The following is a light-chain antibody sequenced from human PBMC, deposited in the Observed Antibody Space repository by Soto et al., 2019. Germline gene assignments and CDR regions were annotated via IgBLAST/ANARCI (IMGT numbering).Light chain of an antibody. CDR1: SSNIGKNY. J-gene: IGLJ1*01. CDR2: EDN. Sequence: QSVLTHPPSVSAAPRQKVTFSCSGSSSNIGKNYVSWYQQVPGTAPKLLIYEDNKRRSGIPDRFSGSKSGTSATLGITGLQTGDEADYYCGTWDSSLSVFVFGTGTKVTVL. V-gene: IGLV1-51*02. CDR3: GTWDSSLSVFV.